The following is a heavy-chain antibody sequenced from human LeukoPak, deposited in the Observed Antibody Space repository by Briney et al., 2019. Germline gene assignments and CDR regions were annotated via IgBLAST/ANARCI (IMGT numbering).Heavy chain of an antibody. CDR1: GGSINSSSYY. D-gene: IGHD6-19*01. Sequence: SETLSLTCTVPGGSINSSSYYWGWIRQPPGKGLEWIGSIYYSGSTYYNPSLKSRVTISVDTSKNQFSLKLSSVTAADTAVYYCARPNSSGWTPFDYWGQGTLVTVSS. CDR2: IYYSGST. V-gene: IGHV4-39*01. CDR3: ARPNSSGWTPFDY. J-gene: IGHJ4*02.